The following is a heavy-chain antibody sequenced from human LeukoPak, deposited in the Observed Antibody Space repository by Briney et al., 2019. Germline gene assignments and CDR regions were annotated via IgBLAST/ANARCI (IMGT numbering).Heavy chain of an antibody. CDR2: ISSSGSTI. CDR3: ARVQTYYDFWSCYQGHFYFDY. D-gene: IGHD3-3*01. CDR1: GFTFSDYY. J-gene: IGHJ4*02. V-gene: IGHV3-11*01. Sequence: GGSLRLSCAASGFTFSDYYMSWIRQAPGKGLEWVSYISSSGSTIYYADSVKGRFTISRDNAKNSLYLQMNSLRAEDTAVYYCARVQTYYDFWSCYQGHFYFDYWGQGTLVTVSS.